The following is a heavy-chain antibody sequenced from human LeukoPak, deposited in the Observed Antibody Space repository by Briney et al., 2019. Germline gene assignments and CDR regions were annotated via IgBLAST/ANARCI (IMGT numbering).Heavy chain of an antibody. J-gene: IGHJ4*02. Sequence: ASVTVSCKASGYTFTSYGISWVRQAPGLGLAWMGWISAYNGNTNYAQKLQGRVTMTTDTSTSTAYMELRSLRSDDTAVYYCARQVDTTMALPDYWGQGTLVTVSS. V-gene: IGHV1-18*01. CDR1: GYTFTSYG. D-gene: IGHD5-18*01. CDR3: ARQVDTTMALPDY. CDR2: ISAYNGNT.